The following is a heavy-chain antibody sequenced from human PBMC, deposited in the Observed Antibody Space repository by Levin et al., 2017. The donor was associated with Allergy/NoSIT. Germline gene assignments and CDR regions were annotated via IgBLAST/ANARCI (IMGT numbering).Heavy chain of an antibody. Sequence: GGSLRLSCAASGFTFGIYTMSWVRQAPGKGLEWLSFIAGSGGSSHYANSVKGRFTISRDNPKNTLSLQMSSLRAEDTAVYYCVSYRDGPYVHIADWGQGTLVTVSS. V-gene: IGHV3-23*01. D-gene: IGHD3-10*02. CDR1: GFTFGIYT. CDR2: IAGSGGSS. J-gene: IGHJ4*02. CDR3: VSYRDGPYVHIAD.